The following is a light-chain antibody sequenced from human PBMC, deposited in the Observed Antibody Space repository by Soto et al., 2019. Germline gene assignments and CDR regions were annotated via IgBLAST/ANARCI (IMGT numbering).Light chain of an antibody. CDR2: DAS. Sequence: EIVRTQSPAPLSASPGARATLPCRGSQSVSSNLAWHQQKPGQAPRILMYDASTRATGIPARFSGSGSETEFTLTISSLQAEDSAVYFCQQYNNWPTWTFGQGTKVDIK. CDR3: QQYNNWPTWT. CDR1: QSVSSN. V-gene: IGKV3-15*01. J-gene: IGKJ1*01.